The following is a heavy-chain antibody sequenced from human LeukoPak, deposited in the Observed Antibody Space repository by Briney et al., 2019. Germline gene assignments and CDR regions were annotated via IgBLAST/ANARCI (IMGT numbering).Heavy chain of an antibody. D-gene: IGHD1-20*01. Sequence: GRSLRLSCAASGFTFSSYGMHWVCPAPGKGLEWVAVISYDGSNKDYADSVKGRFTISRDNSKNTLYLQMNSLRAEDTAVYYCAKAYNWNDGAFDIWGQGTMVTVSS. V-gene: IGHV3-30*18. J-gene: IGHJ3*02. CDR1: GFTFSSYG. CDR2: ISYDGSNK. CDR3: AKAYNWNDGAFDI.